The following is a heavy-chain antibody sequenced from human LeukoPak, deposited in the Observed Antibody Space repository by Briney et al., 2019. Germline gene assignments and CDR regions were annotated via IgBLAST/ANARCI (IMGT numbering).Heavy chain of an antibody. V-gene: IGHV4-59*01. J-gene: IGHJ6*04. CDR3: ARFNCSSTSCYGDYYYYGMDV. CDR2: IYYSGST. CDR1: GGSISSYY. Sequence: SETLSLTRTVSGGSISSYYWSWLRQPPGKGLEWIGYIYYSGSTNYNPSLKSRVTISVDTSKNQFSLRLSSVTAADTAVYYCARFNCSSTSCYGDYYYYGMDVWGKGTTVTVSS. D-gene: IGHD2-2*01.